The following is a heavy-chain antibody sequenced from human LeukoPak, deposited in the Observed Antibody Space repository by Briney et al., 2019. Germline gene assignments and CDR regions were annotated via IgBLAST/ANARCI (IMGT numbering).Heavy chain of an antibody. CDR1: GFTFNNYA. Sequence: GSLRLSCAASGFTFNNYAMSWIRQAPGKGLGWVSAITNTGDDTYHADSVKGRFTISRDNSRNTLYLQMNSLKGDDTAIYYCVKGSTTSRPYYFDSWGQGTLITVSS. D-gene: IGHD1-14*01. J-gene: IGHJ4*02. CDR3: VKGSTTSRPYYFDS. V-gene: IGHV3-23*01. CDR2: ITNTGDDT.